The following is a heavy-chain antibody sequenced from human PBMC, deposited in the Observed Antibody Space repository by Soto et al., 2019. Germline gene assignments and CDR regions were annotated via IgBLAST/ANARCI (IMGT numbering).Heavy chain of an antibody. D-gene: IGHD5-18*01. Sequence: GGSLRLSCAASGFTFSSYGMHWVRQAPGKGLEWVAVISYDGSNKYYADSVKGRFTISRDNSKNTLYLQMNSLEAEDTAVYYCAKREGYGSVDYWGQGTLVTVSS. V-gene: IGHV3-30*18. J-gene: IGHJ4*02. CDR1: GFTFSSYG. CDR2: ISYDGSNK. CDR3: AKREGYGSVDY.